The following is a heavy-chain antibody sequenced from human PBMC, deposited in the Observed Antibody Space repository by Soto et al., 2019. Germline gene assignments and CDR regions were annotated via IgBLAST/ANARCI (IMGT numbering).Heavy chain of an antibody. J-gene: IGHJ4*02. Sequence: QVQLQQWGAGLLKPSETLSLTCAVYGGSFSGYYWSWIRQPPGKGLEWIGEINHSGSTNYNPSLKSRVTLSVDKSKNHFSPKLTSVTVADTAVYYCASFYSSPMYFYYWGQRTLVTVAS. D-gene: IGHD6-13*01. CDR2: INHSGST. CDR1: GGSFSGYY. V-gene: IGHV4-34*01. CDR3: ASFYSSPMYFYY.